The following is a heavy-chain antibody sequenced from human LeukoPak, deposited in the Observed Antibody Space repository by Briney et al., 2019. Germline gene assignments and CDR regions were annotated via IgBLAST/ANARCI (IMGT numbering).Heavy chain of an antibody. D-gene: IGHD5-18*01. CDR1: GGSISSYY. Sequence: PSETLSLTCTVSGGSISSYYWSWIRQPAGKGLEWIGRIYTSGSTNYNPSLKSRVTMSVDTSKNQFSLKLSSVTAADTAAYYCASGGYSYGYDEFDYWGQGTLVTVSS. J-gene: IGHJ4*02. V-gene: IGHV4-4*07. CDR2: IYTSGST. CDR3: ASGGYSYGYDEFDY.